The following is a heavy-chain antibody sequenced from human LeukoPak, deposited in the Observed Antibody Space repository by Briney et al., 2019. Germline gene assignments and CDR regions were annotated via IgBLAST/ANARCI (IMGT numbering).Heavy chain of an antibody. CDR3: TRVIVATKDY. CDR2: IRRKNYGGTT. CDR1: GFTFGDYA. D-gene: IGHD5-12*01. V-gene: IGHV3-49*04. Sequence: GGSLTLSCMGSGFTFGDYAMNWVRQAPARGLEWVGFIRRKNYGGTTEYAASVKGRFTISRDDSRSIAYLQMNSLKTEDTAVYYCTRVIVATKDYWGQGTLVTVSS. J-gene: IGHJ4*02.